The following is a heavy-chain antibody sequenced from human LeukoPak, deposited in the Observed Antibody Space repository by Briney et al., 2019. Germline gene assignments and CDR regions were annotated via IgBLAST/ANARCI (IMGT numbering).Heavy chain of an antibody. CDR1: GGSISSSSYY. J-gene: IGHJ5*02. V-gene: IGHV4-39*01. Sequence: PSETLSLTCTVSGGSISSSSYYWGWIRQPPGKGLEWIGSIYYSGSTYYNPSLKSRVTISVDTSKNQFSLKLGSVTAADTAVYYCAKNVLLWFGELSTNNWFDPWGQGTLVTVSS. CDR3: AKNVLLWFGELSTNNWFDP. CDR2: IYYSGST. D-gene: IGHD3-10*01.